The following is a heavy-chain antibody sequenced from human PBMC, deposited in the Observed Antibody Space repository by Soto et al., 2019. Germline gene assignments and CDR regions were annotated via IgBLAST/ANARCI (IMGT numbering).Heavy chain of an antibody. CDR2: ISSSSSYI. Sequence: EVQLVESGGGLVKPGGSLRLSCAASGFTFSSYSMNWVRQAPGKGLEWVSSISSSSSYIYYADSVKGRFTISRDNAKNSLNLQMNSLRAEDTAVYYCARAVVPAAMGPYYFDYWGQGTLVTVSS. J-gene: IGHJ4*02. CDR3: ARAVVPAAMGPYYFDY. CDR1: GFTFSSYS. V-gene: IGHV3-21*01. D-gene: IGHD2-2*01.